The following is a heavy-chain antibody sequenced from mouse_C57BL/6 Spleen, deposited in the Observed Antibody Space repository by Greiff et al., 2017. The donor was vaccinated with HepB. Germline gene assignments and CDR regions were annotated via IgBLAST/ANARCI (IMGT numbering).Heavy chain of an antibody. Sequence: QVQLQQSGAELVRPGASVTLSCKASGYTFTDYEMHWVKQTPVHGLEWIGAIDPETGGTAYNQKFKGKAILTADKSSSTAYMELRSLTSEDSAVYYCTRGSNWERYFDYWGQGTTLTVSS. CDR2: IDPETGGT. CDR1: GYTFTDYE. CDR3: TRGSNWERYFDY. V-gene: IGHV1-15*01. D-gene: IGHD4-1*01. J-gene: IGHJ2*01.